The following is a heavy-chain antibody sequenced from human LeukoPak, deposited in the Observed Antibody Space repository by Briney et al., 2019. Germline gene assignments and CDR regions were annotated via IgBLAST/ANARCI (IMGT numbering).Heavy chain of an antibody. CDR3: ARKGEHYYDSGKLWPAWFDL. V-gene: IGHV4-59*01. D-gene: IGHD3-10*01. J-gene: IGHJ5*02. Sequence: SETLSLTCTVSGGSISSYYWSWIRQPPGKGLEWIGYIHYSGSTNYNPSLKSRVTISVDTSKNQFSLKLTSVTAADTAEYYCARKGEHYYDSGKLWPAWFDLWGQGTLVTVSS. CDR2: IHYSGST. CDR1: GGSISSYY.